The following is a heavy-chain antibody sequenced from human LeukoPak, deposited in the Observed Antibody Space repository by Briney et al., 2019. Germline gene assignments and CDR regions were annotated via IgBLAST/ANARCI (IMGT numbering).Heavy chain of an antibody. CDR2: ISGSGSST. Sequence: PGGSLRLSCAASGFTFSSYAMNWVRQAPGKGLEWVSAISGSGSSTYYADSVKGRFTISRDNSKNTLFLQMNSLRAEDTAVYYCAKDEVDGGAYYGFCYCWGQGTLVTVSS. CDR1: GFTFSSYA. D-gene: IGHD1-26*01. V-gene: IGHV3-23*01. J-gene: IGHJ4*02. CDR3: AKDEVDGGAYYGFCYC.